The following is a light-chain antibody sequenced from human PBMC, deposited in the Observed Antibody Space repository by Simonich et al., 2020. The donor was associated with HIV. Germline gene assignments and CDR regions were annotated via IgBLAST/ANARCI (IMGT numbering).Light chain of an antibody. CDR1: QTFLYSSNNKNY. Sequence: DIVMTQSPDSLAVSLGERATINCKSSQTFLYSSNNKNYLAGYKQKPGQPPKRLIYWASTRQSGVPDRFSGSGSGTDFTLTISSLQAEDVAVYYCQQYYSTPWTFGQGTKVEIK. CDR2: WAS. V-gene: IGKV4-1*01. CDR3: QQYYSTPWT. J-gene: IGKJ1*01.